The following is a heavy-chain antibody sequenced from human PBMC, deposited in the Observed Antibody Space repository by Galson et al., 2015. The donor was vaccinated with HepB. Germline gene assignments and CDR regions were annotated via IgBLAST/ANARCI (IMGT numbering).Heavy chain of an antibody. D-gene: IGHD2/OR15-2a*01. Sequence: QSGAEVKKPGDSLKISCKASGYIFSSYWIGWVRQMPGKGLEWMGTIYPGDSDTRYNSSFQGQVTISADKSTSTAYLRWSSLKASDTAMYYCARTFYAGNDDYWGQGTLVIVSS. J-gene: IGHJ4*02. V-gene: IGHV5-51*01. CDR3: ARTFYAGNDDY. CDR1: GYIFSSYW. CDR2: IYPGDSDT.